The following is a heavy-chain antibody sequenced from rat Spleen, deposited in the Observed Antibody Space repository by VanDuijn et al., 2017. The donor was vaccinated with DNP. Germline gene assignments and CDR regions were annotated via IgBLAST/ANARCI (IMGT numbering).Heavy chain of an antibody. V-gene: IGHV5-17*01. CDR1: GLTFSDYA. CDR2: IIHAGSSI. J-gene: IGHJ3*01. Sequence: EVQLVESGGGLVQPGRSLKLPCAASGLTFSDYAMAWVRQAPKKGLEWVATIIHAGSSIYYRYSVKGRFTISRDNAKSTLYLQMDSLRSEYTPTYYCARSDSYGFPYWGQGTLVTVSS. D-gene: IGHD1-2*01. CDR3: ARSDSYGFPY.